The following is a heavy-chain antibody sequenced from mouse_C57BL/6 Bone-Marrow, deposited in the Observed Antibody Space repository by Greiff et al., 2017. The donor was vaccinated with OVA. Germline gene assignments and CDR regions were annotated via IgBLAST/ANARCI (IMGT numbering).Heavy chain of an antibody. D-gene: IGHD1-1*01. J-gene: IGHJ2*01. V-gene: IGHV1-81*01. CDR1: GYTFTSYG. Sequence: VQLQQSGAELARPGASVKLSCKASGYTFTSYGISWVKQRTGQGLEWIGEIYPRSGNTYYNEKFKGKATLTADKSSSTAYMALRSLTSEDSAVYFCARLSTVVGGFDYWGQGTTLTVSS. CDR2: IYPRSGNT. CDR3: ARLSTVVGGFDY.